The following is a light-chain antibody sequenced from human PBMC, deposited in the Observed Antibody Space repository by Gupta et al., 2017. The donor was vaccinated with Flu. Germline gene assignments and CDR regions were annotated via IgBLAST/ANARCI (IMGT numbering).Light chain of an antibody. Sequence: QSVLTQPPSASGAPGQTVTISCSGSDSNIGGNSVSWYQHLPGTAPKLLLHSNDQWPSGVPDRFSGSKSGASASLVISGLQSEDEGYYYCAAWDDSLDGWVFGGGTKVTAL. V-gene: IGLV1-44*01. J-gene: IGLJ3*02. CDR2: SND. CDR1: DSNIGGNS. CDR3: AAWDDSLDGWV.